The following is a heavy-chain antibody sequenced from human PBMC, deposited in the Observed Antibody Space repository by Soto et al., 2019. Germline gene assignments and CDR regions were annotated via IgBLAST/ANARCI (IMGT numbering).Heavy chain of an antibody. D-gene: IGHD3-10*01. J-gene: IGHJ5*02. CDR2: IYYSGST. V-gene: IGHV4-31*03. CDR1: GGSISSGGYY. Sequence: PSETLSLTCTVSGGSISSGGYYWSWIRQHPGKGLEWIGHIYYSGSTYYNPSLKSRVTISVDTSKNQFSLKLSSVTAADTAVYYCARDQSPYYYGSGSKNWFDPWGQETLFTVSS. CDR3: ARDQSPYYYGSGSKNWFDP.